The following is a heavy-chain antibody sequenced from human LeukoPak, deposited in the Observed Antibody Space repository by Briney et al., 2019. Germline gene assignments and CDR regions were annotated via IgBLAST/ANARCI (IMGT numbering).Heavy chain of an antibody. CDR1: GFTFSDYY. CDR3: AREFLGFKNSYYYDSSGYSGAFDI. J-gene: IGHJ3*02. CDR2: ISRSGSTI. D-gene: IGHD3-22*01. V-gene: IGHV3-11*01. Sequence: GGSLRLSCAASGFTFSDYYMSWIRQTPGKGLEWVSYISRSGSTIYYADSVKGRFTISRDNAKNSLYLQMNSLRAEDTAVYYCAREFLGFKNSYYYDSSGYSGAFDIWGQGTMVTVSS.